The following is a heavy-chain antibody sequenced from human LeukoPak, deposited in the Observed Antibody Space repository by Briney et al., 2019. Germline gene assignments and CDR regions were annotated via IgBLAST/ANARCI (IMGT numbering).Heavy chain of an antibody. J-gene: IGHJ1*01. D-gene: IGHD4-17*01. Sequence: TLSLTCTVSGGAISSSSYYWGWIRQPPGKALEWLALIYWDDDERYSSSLKSRLTITKDTSKNQVVLTMTSMDPVDTATYYCAYCGDSGAEYFQHWGQGTLVTVSS. CDR3: AYCGDSGAEYFQH. CDR2: IYWDDDE. CDR1: GGAISSSSYY. V-gene: IGHV2-5*02.